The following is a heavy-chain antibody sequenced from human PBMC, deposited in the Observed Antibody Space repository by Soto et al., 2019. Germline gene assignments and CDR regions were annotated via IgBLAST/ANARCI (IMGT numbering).Heavy chain of an antibody. V-gene: IGHV4-34*01. CDR2: INASGST. Sequence: QVQLQQWGAGLVKPSETLSLSCAVYGQSFSGHSWAWIRQSPGKGLEWIGEINASGSTYYNPSLKSRVTISADTSKNQFSLKLSSVSAADTAVYFCARGSGIVALPGELEDVNYDYWGQGTLVNVSS. CDR3: ARGSGIVALPGELEDVNYDY. J-gene: IGHJ4*02. D-gene: IGHD1-1*01. CDR1: GQSFSGHS.